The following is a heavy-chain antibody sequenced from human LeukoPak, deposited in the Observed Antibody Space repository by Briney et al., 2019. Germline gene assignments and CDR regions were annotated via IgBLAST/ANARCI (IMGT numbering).Heavy chain of an antibody. V-gene: IGHV1-24*01. CDR1: GYTLTELS. D-gene: IGHD6-6*01. J-gene: IGHJ4*02. CDR2: FDPEDGET. CDR3: ATARSWSPFYFDY. Sequence: ASVKVSCTVSGYTLTELSMHWVRQAPGKGLEWRGGFDPEDGETIYAQKFQGRVTMTEDTSTDTAYMELSSLRSEDTAVYYCATARSWSPFYFDYWGQGTLVTVSS.